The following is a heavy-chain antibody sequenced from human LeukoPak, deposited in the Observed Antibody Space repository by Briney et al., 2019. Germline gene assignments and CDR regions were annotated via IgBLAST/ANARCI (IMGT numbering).Heavy chain of an antibody. CDR2: IRSKAYAGTT. CDR3: TRNYYDSSGYRVSVPY. V-gene: IGHV3-49*01. CDR1: GFTFSDYY. J-gene: IGHJ4*02. Sequence: GGSLRLSCAASGFTFSDYYRSWIRQAPGKGLEWVGFIRSKAYAGTTEYAASVKGRFTISRDGSKSIAYLQMNSLKTEDTAVYYCTRNYYDSSGYRVSVPYWGQGTLVTVSS. D-gene: IGHD3-22*01.